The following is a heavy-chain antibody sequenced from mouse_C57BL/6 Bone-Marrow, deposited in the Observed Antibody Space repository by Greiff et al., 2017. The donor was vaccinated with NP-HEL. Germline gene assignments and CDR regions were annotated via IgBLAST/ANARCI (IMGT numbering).Heavy chain of an antibody. CDR3: AGVGSSPYYAMDY. CDR2: INPNNGGT. CDR1: GYTFTDYY. V-gene: IGHV1-26*01. Sequence: EVQLQQSGPELVKPGASVKISCKASGYTFTDYYMNWVKQSHGKSLEWIGDINPNNGGTSYNQKFKGKATLTVDKSSSTAYMELRSLTSEDSAVYYCAGVGSSPYYAMDYWGQGTSVTVSS. D-gene: IGHD1-1*01. J-gene: IGHJ4*01.